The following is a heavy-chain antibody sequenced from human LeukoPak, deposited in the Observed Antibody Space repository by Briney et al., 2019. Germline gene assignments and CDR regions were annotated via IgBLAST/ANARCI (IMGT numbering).Heavy chain of an antibody. D-gene: IGHD1-26*01. CDR1: GFTFSDYY. CDR3: ARDYGSGRYPDAFDI. CDR2: ISSSGSSI. J-gene: IGHJ3*02. Sequence: PGGSLRLFCAASGFTFSDYYMSWIRQARGKGLEWVSYISSSGSSIYYAGSVKGRFTISRDNAKSSLYLQMNSLRAEDTAVYYCARDYGSGRYPDAFDIGGQGTMVTVSS. V-gene: IGHV3-11*04.